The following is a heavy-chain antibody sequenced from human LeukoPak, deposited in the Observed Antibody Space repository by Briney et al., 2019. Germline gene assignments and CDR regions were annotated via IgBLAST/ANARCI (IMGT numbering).Heavy chain of an antibody. V-gene: IGHV4-59*01. CDR1: GGSISSYY. D-gene: IGHD3-16*01. Sequence: SETLSLTCTVSGGSISSYYWIWIRQPPGKGLEWIGYIYHSGSTNYNPSLKSRVTMSVDTSKNQFSLKLSSVTAADTAVYYCARVPRGGDRFDPWGQGTLVTVSS. CDR2: IYHSGST. CDR3: ARVPRGGDRFDP. J-gene: IGHJ5*02.